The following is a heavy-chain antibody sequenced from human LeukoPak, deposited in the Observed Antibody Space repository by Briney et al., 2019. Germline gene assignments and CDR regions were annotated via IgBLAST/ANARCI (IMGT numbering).Heavy chain of an antibody. D-gene: IGHD3-22*01. J-gene: IGHJ6*03. CDR1: GFTFSSYG. V-gene: IGHV3-23*01. CDR3: AKASTMIGPVNYYYYMDV. Sequence: GGSLRLSCAASGFTFSSYGMSWVRQAPGKGLEWVSAISGSGGSTYYADSVKGRFTISRDNSKNTLYLQMNSLRAEDTAVYYCAKASTMIGPVNYYYYMDVWGKGTTVTISS. CDR2: ISGSGGST.